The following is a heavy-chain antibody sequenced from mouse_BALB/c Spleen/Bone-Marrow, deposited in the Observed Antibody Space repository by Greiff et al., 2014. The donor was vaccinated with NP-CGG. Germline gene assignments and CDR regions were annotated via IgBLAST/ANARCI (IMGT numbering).Heavy chain of an antibody. J-gene: IGHJ4*01. Sequence: VKLQESDAELVKPGASVKISCKASGYTFTDHAIHWVKQKPEQGLEWIGHISPGNGDIKYNEKFKGKATLTADKSSSTAYMQLNSLTSEDSAVYFCKRSDGNYYAMDYWGQGTSVTVSS. D-gene: IGHD2-1*01. V-gene: IGHV1S53*02. CDR3: KRSDGNYYAMDY. CDR1: GYTFTDHA. CDR2: ISPGNGDI.